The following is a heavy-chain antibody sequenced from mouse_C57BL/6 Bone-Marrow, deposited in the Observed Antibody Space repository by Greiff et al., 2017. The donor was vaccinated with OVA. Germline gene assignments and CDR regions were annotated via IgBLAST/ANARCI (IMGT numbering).Heavy chain of an antibody. J-gene: IGHJ1*03. CDR3: ARYAYYDYERYWYFDV. D-gene: IGHD2-4*01. V-gene: IGHV3-8*01. Sequence: ESGPGLAKPSQTLSLTCSVTGYSITSDYWNWIRKFPGTKLEYMGYISYSGSTYYNPSLKSRISITRDTSKNQYYLQLNSVTTEDTATYYCARYAYYDYERYWYFDVWGTGTTVTVSS. CDR1: GYSITSDY. CDR2: ISYSGST.